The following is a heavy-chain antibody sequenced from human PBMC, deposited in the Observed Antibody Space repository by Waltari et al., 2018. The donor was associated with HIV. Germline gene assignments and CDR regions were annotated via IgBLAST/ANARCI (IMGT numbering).Heavy chain of an antibody. Sequence: QLQLQESGPGLVKPSETLSLTCTVSGGSISSSSYYWGWIRQPPGKGLEWIGSIYYSGSTYYNPSLKSRVTISVDTSKNQFSLKLSSVTAADTAVYYCAIDGYYDSSDEGYYWGQGTLVTVSS. J-gene: IGHJ4*02. D-gene: IGHD3-22*01. CDR1: GGSISSSSYY. V-gene: IGHV4-39*01. CDR3: AIDGYYDSSDEGYY. CDR2: IYYSGST.